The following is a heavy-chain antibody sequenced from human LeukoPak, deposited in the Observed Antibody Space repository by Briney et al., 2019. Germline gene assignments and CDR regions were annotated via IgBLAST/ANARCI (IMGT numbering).Heavy chain of an antibody. J-gene: IGHJ4*02. CDR3: TRRFSYGYY. D-gene: IGHD5-18*01. Sequence: GGSLRLSCTSSGFTFGDYALNWFRQAPGKGLEWVAFIRSKTYGGTTEYAASVKGRFTISRDDSKSIAYLQMNSLKTEDTAVYYCTRRFSYGYYWGQGTLVTVSS. CDR2: IRSKTYGGTT. V-gene: IGHV3-49*03. CDR1: GFTFGDYA.